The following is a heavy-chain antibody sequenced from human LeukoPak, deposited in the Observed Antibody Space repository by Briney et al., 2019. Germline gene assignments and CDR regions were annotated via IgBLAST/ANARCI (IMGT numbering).Heavy chain of an antibody. J-gene: IGHJ6*03. CDR1: GYTFTSYG. V-gene: IGHV1-18*01. D-gene: IGHD1-26*01. CDR2: ISAYNGNT. CDR3: ATSLLNSYYYYMDV. Sequence: ASVKVSCKASGYTFTSYGISWVRQPPGQGLEWMGWISAYNGNTNYAQKLQGSVTMTTDTSTSTAYMELRSLRSDDTAVYYCATSLLNSYYYYMDVWGKGTTVTVSS.